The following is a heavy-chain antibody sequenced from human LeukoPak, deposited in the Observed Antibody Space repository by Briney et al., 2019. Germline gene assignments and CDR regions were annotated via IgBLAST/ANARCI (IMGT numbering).Heavy chain of an antibody. J-gene: IGHJ4*02. CDR2: VRGGDAGT. V-gene: IGHV3-23*01. Sequence: GGSLRLSCAASGFTFSSYAMTWVRQAPGKGLEWVSAVRGGDAGTSYADSVKGRFTISRDNSKNTLYLQMNSLRADDTAVYYCAKNRGGSYYSGSDYWGQGTLVTVSS. CDR3: AKNRGGSYYSGSDY. D-gene: IGHD1-26*01. CDR1: GFTFSSYA.